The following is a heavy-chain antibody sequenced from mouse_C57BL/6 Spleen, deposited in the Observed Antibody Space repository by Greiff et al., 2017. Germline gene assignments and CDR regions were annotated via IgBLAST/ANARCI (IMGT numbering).Heavy chain of an antibody. J-gene: IGHJ4*01. Sequence: QVQLQQSGAELVRPGASVTLSCKASGYTFTDYEMHWVKQTPVHGLEWIGAIDPETGGTAYNQKFKGKAILTADKSSSTAYMELRSLTSEDSAVYYWTRRVATPFYAMDYWGQGTSVTVSS. CDR3: TRRVATPFYAMDY. D-gene: IGHD1-1*01. CDR2: IDPETGGT. V-gene: IGHV1-15*01. CDR1: GYTFTDYE.